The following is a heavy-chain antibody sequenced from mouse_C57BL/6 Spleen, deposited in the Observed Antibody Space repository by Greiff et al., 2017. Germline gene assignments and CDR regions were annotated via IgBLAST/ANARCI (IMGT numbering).Heavy chain of an antibody. J-gene: IGHJ3*01. CDR1: GYTFTSYE. V-gene: IGHV1-85*01. Sequence: QVQLQQPGAELVKPGASVKLSCKASGYTFTSYEINWVKQRPGRGLEWSGWIYPRDGITKYNEKFKGKATLTVDTSSSTAYMELHSLTSEDSAGYFCARYYYDSRGDAWFAYWGQGTLVTVSA. D-gene: IGHD1-1*01. CDR2: IYPRDGIT. CDR3: ARYYYDSRGDAWFAY.